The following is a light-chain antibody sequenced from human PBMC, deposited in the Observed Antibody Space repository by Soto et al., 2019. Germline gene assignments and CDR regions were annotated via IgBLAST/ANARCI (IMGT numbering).Light chain of an antibody. J-gene: IGKJ3*01. CDR2: DAS. Sequence: DIQMTQSPSSLSASVGDRVTITCQASQDISNYLNWYQQKPGKAPKLLIYDASNLETGVPSRFSGSGSGTDFTFTISSRQPEDIATYYCQQYDNRPPLFTFGPGTKVDIK. CDR1: QDISNY. CDR3: QQYDNRPPLFT. V-gene: IGKV1-33*01.